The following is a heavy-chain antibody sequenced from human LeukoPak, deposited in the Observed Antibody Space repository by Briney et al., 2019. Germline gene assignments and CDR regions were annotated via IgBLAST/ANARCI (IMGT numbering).Heavy chain of an antibody. J-gene: IGHJ4*02. Sequence: GGSLRLSCSASGFTFSSHSMYWVRQAPGKGLEYVSAISSNGVNTYYAESVQGRFTISRDNSKNTLYLQMSSLRAEDTAVYYCARDRSSGWFRYWGQGTLVTVSS. CDR1: GFTFSSHS. CDR3: ARDRSSGWFRY. D-gene: IGHD6-19*01. V-gene: IGHV3-64D*09. CDR2: ISSNGVNT.